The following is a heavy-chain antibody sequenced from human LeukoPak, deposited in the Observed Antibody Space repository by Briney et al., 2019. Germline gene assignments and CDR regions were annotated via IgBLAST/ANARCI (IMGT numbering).Heavy chain of an antibody. CDR1: GGTFSNYA. CDR3: ARGWDYDSGGRPTAYVY. J-gene: IGHJ4*02. D-gene: IGHD3-22*01. V-gene: IGHV1-69*13. CDR2: IIPIFGTA. Sequence: SVKVSCKASGGTFSNYAISWVRQAPGQGLEWMGGIIPIFGTANYAQKFQGKVTITADESTSTAYMELSSLRFEDTAIYYCARGWDYDSGGRPTAYVYWGQGTLVSISS.